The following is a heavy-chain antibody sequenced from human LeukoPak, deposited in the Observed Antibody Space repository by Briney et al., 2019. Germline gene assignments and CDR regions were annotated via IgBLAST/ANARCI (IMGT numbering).Heavy chain of an antibody. D-gene: IGHD6-19*01. Sequence: SETLSLTCAVSGFSITSGYYWGWIRQPPGKGLEWIGSIFHSGSTSQNPSLRSRATLSVDTSKNQFSLKLNSVTAADTAVYYCARSSSGRNWFDPWGQGTLVTVSS. CDR1: GFSITSGYY. CDR2: IFHSGST. V-gene: IGHV4-38-2*01. J-gene: IGHJ5*02. CDR3: ARSSSGRNWFDP.